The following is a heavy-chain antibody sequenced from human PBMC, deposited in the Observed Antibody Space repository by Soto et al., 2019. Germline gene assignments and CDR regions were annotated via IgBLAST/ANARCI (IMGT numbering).Heavy chain of an antibody. V-gene: IGHV4-4*07. CDR3: ARAAYNYGAFAY. Sequence: SETLSLTCTVSGGSITVYYLNWIRQPAGKGLEWIGHIYTSGTTNYNPSFKSRVTMSLDTSQNQFSLGLTSVTAADTAVYYCARAAYNYGAFAYWGQGTLVTVSS. CDR1: GGSITVYY. CDR2: IYTSGTT. D-gene: IGHD5-18*01. J-gene: IGHJ4*02.